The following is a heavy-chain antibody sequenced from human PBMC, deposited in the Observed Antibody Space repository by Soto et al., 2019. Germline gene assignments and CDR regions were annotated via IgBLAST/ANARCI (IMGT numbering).Heavy chain of an antibody. V-gene: IGHV3-53*01. D-gene: IGHD3-22*01. CDR2: IHSGGST. J-gene: IGHJ5*02. CDR1: GFTVSSNY. CDR3: ARDLFYDRDLGGFDP. Sequence: EVQLVESGGGLIQPGGSLRLSCAASGFTVSSNYMSWVRQAPGKGLEWVSVIHSGGSTYYADSVKGRFTISSDNLKNTLYLQMNNLRVDDTAVYYCARDLFYDRDLGGFDPWGQGTLVTVSS.